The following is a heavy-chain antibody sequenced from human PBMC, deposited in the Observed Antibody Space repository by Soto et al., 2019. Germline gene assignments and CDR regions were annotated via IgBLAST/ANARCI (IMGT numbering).Heavy chain of an antibody. CDR2: INPNSGGT. CDR1: GYTFTGYY. CDR3: AREVYDSSGYESAFAY. V-gene: IGHV1-2*02. J-gene: IGHJ4*02. D-gene: IGHD3-22*01. Sequence: ASVKVSCKASGYTFTGYYMHWVRQAPGQGLEWMGWINPNSGGTNYAQKFQGRVTMTRDTSISTAYMELSRLRSDDTAVYYCAREVYDSSGYESAFAYWGQGTLVTV.